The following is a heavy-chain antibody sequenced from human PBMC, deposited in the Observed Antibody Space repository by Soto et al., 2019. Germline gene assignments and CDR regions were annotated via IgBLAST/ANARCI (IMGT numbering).Heavy chain of an antibody. CDR3: ARARLRAVYAFDI. D-gene: IGHD5-12*01. J-gene: IGHJ3*02. V-gene: IGHV4-31*03. CDR2: FYYSGST. CDR1: GGSVSRGAYY. Sequence: PSETLSLTCTVSGGSVSRGAYYWTWMRQRPGKGLEWIGYFYYSGSTYYSPSLKSRLSISLDTSKKQFSLRLSSVTAADTAMYYCARARLRAVYAFDIWGQGTMVTVSS.